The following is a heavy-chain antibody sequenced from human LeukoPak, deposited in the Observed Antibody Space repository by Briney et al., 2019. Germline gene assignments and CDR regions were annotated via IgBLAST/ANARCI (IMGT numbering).Heavy chain of an antibody. V-gene: IGHV3-20*04. CDR1: GFTFDDYG. J-gene: IGHJ4*02. CDR2: INWNGGST. CDR3: ARIVGATPPFDY. Sequence: GGSLRLSCAASGFTFDDYGMSWVRQAPGKGLEWVSGINWNGGSTGYADSVKGRFTISRDNSKNTLYLQMNSLRAEDTAVYYCARIVGATPPFDYWGQGTLVTVSS. D-gene: IGHD1-26*01.